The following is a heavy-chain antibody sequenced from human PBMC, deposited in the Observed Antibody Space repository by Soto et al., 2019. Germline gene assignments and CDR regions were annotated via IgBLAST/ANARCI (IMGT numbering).Heavy chain of an antibody. CDR1: GYTFTDFS. Sequence: QVQLVQSGAEVKEPGASVKLSCKASGYTFTDFSVHWVRQAPRQGLEWLGWINAGSGETTSSQNFQGRVTITRDTSATTAYLELSSMTSEDTAIYYCARPDEGAYGSNHHYYYALDVWGQGTTVTVSS. V-gene: IGHV1-3*01. CDR2: INAGSGET. CDR3: ARPDEGAYGSNHHYYYALDV. J-gene: IGHJ6*02. D-gene: IGHD1-26*01.